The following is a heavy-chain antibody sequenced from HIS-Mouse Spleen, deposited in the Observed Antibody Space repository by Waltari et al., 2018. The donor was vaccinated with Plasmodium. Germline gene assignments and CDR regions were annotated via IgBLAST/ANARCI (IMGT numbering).Heavy chain of an antibody. CDR3: AKPSKGTGVSWDY. CDR2: ISGSGGST. V-gene: IGHV3-23*01. D-gene: IGHD7-27*01. J-gene: IGHJ4*02. CDR1: GFTFSSYA. Sequence: EVQLLESGGGLVQPGGSLRLSCAASGFTFSSYAMSWVRQAPGKGLEWVSAISGSGGSTYYADPVKGRFTTSRDTSKNTLNLKKTSHRTEIRAVNYCAKPSKGTGVSWDYWSQGTLVTVAS.